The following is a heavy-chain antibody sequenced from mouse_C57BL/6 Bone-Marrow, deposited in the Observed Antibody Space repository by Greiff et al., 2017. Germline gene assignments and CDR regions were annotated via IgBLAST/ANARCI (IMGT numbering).Heavy chain of an antibody. CDR1: GYSITSGYY. CDR3: ARVGLLYYFDY. V-gene: IGHV3-6*01. CDR2: ISYDGSN. J-gene: IGHJ2*01. Sequence: VQLKESGPGLVKPSQSLSLTCSVTGYSITSGYYWNWIRQFPGNKLEWMGYISYDGSNNYNPSLKNRISITRDTSKHQFFLKLNSVTTEDTATYYCARVGLLYYFDYWGQGTTLTVSS. D-gene: IGHD1-1*01.